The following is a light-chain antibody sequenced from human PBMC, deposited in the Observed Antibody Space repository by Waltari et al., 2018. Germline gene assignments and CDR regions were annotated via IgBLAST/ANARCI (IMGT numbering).Light chain of an antibody. V-gene: IGLV1-44*01. Sequence: QSVLTQPPSVSGTPGQRVTISCSGSNSTIGSNFVNWYQQLPGTAPKLLIYDNNQGPSGVPDRFSASKSGTSASLAITGLQSEDEADYYCAVWDDSLGGVFGGGTKLTVL. CDR1: NSTIGSNF. CDR3: AVWDDSLGGV. CDR2: DNN. J-gene: IGLJ3*02.